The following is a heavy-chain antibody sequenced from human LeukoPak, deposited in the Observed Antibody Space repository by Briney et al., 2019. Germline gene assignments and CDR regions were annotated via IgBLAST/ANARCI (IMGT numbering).Heavy chain of an antibody. V-gene: IGHV3-23*01. D-gene: IGHD5-24*01. CDR2: FSGSGGDT. CDR3: AKSGYNRFDY. J-gene: IGHJ4*02. CDR1: GFTFSDYY. Sequence: GGSLRLSCAASGFTFSDYYMSWIRQAPGKGLEWVSAFSGSGGDTYYADSVKGRFTISRDNSKNTLYLQMNSLRAEDTAVYYCAKSGYNRFDYWGQGTLVTVSP.